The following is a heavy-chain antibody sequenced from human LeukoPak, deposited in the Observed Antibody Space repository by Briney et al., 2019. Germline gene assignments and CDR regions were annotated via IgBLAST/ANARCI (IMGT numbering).Heavy chain of an antibody. CDR3: ARPFNAVAATDADY. CDR1: GYTFTGYY. Sequence: ASVKVSCKASGYTFTGYYMHWVRQATGQGLEWMGWMNPNSGNTGYAQKFQGRVTMTRNTSISTAYMELSSLRSEDTAVYYCARPFNAVAATDADYWGQGTLVTVSS. J-gene: IGHJ4*02. V-gene: IGHV1-8*02. D-gene: IGHD6-19*01. CDR2: MNPNSGNT.